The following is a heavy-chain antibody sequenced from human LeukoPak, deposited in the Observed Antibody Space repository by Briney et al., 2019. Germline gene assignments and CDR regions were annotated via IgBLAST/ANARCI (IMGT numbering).Heavy chain of an antibody. CDR1: EFTFSAYW. CDR3: AMSLYSGAYVT. V-gene: IGHV3-74*01. D-gene: IGHD1-26*01. J-gene: IGHJ5*02. Sequence: GGSLRLSCAASEFTFSAYWVHWVRQAPGKGLVWVSLINPDASTTVYADSVKGRFTISRDNAKNTLYLQMNSLRAEDTAVYYCAMSLYSGAYVTWGQGTLVTLSS. CDR2: INPDASTT.